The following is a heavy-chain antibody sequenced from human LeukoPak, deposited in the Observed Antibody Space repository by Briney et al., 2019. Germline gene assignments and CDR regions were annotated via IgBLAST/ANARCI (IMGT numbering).Heavy chain of an antibody. J-gene: IGHJ4*02. CDR3: ARGLWGIAVAGN. Sequence: PSQTLSLTCTVSGGSISSGGYYWSWIRQHPGKGLEWIGYIYYSGSTYYNPSLKSRVTISVDTSKNQFSLKLSSVTAADTAVYYCARGLWGIAVAGNWGQGTLVTVSS. CDR1: GGSISSGGYY. D-gene: IGHD6-19*01. CDR2: IYYSGST. V-gene: IGHV4-31*03.